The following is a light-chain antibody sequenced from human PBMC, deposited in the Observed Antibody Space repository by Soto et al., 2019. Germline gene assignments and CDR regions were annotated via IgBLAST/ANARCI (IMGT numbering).Light chain of an antibody. V-gene: IGLV2-11*01. CDR3: CSYAGSYTFV. CDR1: SSDVGGYNY. CDR2: DVS. Sequence: QSALTQPRSVSGSPGQSVTISCPGTSSDVGGYNYVSWYQQHPGKAPKLMIYDVSKRPSGVPDRFSGSKSGNTASLPISGLQAEDEADYYCCSYAGSYTFVFGTGTKLTVL. J-gene: IGLJ1*01.